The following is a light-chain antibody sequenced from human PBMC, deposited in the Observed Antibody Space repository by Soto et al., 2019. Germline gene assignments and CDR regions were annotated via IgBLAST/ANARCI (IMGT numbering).Light chain of an antibody. J-gene: IGKJ1*01. V-gene: IGKV3-20*01. CDR1: QSVSSSY. CDR2: GAS. Sequence: EIGVTQSPGALSLSQGERATLSCRASQSVSSSYLAWYQQKPGQAPRLLIYGASSRATGIPDRFSGSGSGTDFTLTISRLEPEDFAVYYCQQYGSSSWPFGQGTKPDIK. CDR3: QQYGSSSWP.